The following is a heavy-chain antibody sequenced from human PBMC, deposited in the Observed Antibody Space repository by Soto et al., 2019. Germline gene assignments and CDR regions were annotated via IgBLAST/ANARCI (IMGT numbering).Heavy chain of an antibody. CDR3: ARDIAFDI. J-gene: IGHJ3*02. Sequence: SVKVSCKASGYTFTSYDINWVRQATGQGLEYLGRIIPILGIANYAQKFQGRVTITADKSTSTAYMELSSLRSEDTAVYYCARDIAFDIWGQGTMVTVSS. V-gene: IGHV1-69*04. CDR1: GYTFTSYD. CDR2: IIPILGIA.